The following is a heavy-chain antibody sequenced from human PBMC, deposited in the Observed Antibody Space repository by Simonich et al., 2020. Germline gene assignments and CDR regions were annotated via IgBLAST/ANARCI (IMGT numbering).Heavy chain of an antibody. CDR3: ARGKGWKNAFDI. J-gene: IGHJ3*02. CDR2: INHRGGT. V-gene: IGHV4-34*01. Sequence: QVQLQQWGAGLLKPSETLSLTCAVYGGSFSGYYRGWVRQPPGKGLEWIGEINHRGGTNYNPSLKSRVTISVDTSKNQFSLKLSSVTAADTAVYYCARGKGWKNAFDIWGQGTMVTVSS. D-gene: IGHD1-1*01. CDR1: GGSFSGYY.